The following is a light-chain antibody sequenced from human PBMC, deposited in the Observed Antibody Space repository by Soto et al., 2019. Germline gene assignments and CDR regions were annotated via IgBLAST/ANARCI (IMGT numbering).Light chain of an antibody. CDR2: DAS. Sequence: DIQMTQSPSTLSASVGDTVTITCRASQTISGWLAWYQQRPGKAPHLLIFDASTLESGVPSRFSGSGSGTTFTLTISSLQSDDCAVYYCQQYYNWPTFGQGTRLEI. CDR1: QTISGW. CDR3: QQYYNWPT. J-gene: IGKJ5*01. V-gene: IGKV1-5*01.